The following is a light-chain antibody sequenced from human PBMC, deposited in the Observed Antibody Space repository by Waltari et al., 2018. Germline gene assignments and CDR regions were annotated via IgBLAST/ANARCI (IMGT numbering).Light chain of an antibody. CDR1: QTISSW. J-gene: IGKJ2*01. CDR3: QQYSTYPYT. V-gene: IGKV1-5*03. Sequence: DIQMTQSPSTLSASVGDRVTITCRASQTISSWLAWYQQKQGKVPKLLIYKASSLESGVPSRFSGSGSGREFTLTISSLQPDDFATYYCQQYSTYPYTFGQGTKLEIK. CDR2: KAS.